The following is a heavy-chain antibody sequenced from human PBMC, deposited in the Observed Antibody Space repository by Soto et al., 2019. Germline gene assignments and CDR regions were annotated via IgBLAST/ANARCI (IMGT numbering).Heavy chain of an antibody. CDR2: VYPGSGGT. CDR1: GYMFSVYH. Sequence: QVQLVQSGAEVKQPGASVKVSCKASGYMFSVYHLHWLRQAPGQGLEWMGWVYPGSGGTRYGQMFEGRVTMNRDTSINTAYMELSRLTSDDTAVYYCAKELQRGVDVWGPGTTVIVSS. V-gene: IGHV1-2*02. CDR3: AKELQRGVDV. J-gene: IGHJ6*02. D-gene: IGHD1-7*01.